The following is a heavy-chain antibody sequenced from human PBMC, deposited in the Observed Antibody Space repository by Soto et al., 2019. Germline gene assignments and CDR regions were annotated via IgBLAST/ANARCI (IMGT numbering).Heavy chain of an antibody. CDR3: AKDCCCNGGPCYFDC. CDR2: VSGSGDTT. J-gene: IGHJ4*02. CDR1: GFTFINYG. Sequence: EVQLLESGGGLVQPGGSLRLSCAASGFTFINYGMSWVRQAPGKGLEWVSGVSGSGDTTYSADSVRGRFTISRDNSKNTLYLQMNSLRAEDTALYFCAKDCCCNGGPCYFDCWGQGTLVTVSS. V-gene: IGHV3-23*01. D-gene: IGHD2-15*01.